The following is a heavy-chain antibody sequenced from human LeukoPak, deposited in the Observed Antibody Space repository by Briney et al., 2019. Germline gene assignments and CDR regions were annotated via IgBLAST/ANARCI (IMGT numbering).Heavy chain of an antibody. V-gene: IGHV3-23*01. J-gene: IGHJ4*02. Sequence: GGSLRLSCAASGSTFSSYAMNWVRQAPGKGLEWVSAISGSGGSTYYADSVKGRFTISRDNSKNTLYLQMNSLRAEDTAVYYCARSYSGSYFGRGDYWGQGTLVTVSS. D-gene: IGHD1-26*01. CDR2: ISGSGGST. CDR1: GSTFSSYA. CDR3: ARSYSGSYFGRGDY.